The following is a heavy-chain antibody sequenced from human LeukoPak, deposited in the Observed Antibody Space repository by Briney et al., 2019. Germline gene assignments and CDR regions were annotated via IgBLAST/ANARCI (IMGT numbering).Heavy chain of an antibody. Sequence: SETLSLNCTVSGDSITSSSYYWGWIRQPPGKGLEWIGTMYYTGTIYYNPSLKSRVTISVDTSKNQFSLSLSSVTAADTAVYYCARVSFRRKPILPDVDTPMIGTHSPFDYWGQGTLVTVSS. V-gene: IGHV4-39*07. D-gene: IGHD5-18*01. CDR3: ARVSFRRKPILPDVDTPMIGTHSPFDY. CDR2: MYYTGTI. J-gene: IGHJ4*02. CDR1: GDSITSSSYY.